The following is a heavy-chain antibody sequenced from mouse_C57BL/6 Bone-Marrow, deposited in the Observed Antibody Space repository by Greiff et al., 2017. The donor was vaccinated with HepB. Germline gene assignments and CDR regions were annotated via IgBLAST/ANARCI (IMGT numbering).Heavy chain of an antibody. Sequence: DVQLQESGPGLVKPSQSLSLTCSVTGYSITSGYYWNWIRQFPGNKLEWMGYISYDGSNNYNPSLKNRISITRDTSKNQFFLKLNSVTTEDTATYYCARDLYGSSYGYWGQGTTLTVSS. D-gene: IGHD1-1*01. CDR1: GYSITSGYY. CDR2: ISYDGSN. V-gene: IGHV3-6*01. J-gene: IGHJ2*01. CDR3: ARDLYGSSYGY.